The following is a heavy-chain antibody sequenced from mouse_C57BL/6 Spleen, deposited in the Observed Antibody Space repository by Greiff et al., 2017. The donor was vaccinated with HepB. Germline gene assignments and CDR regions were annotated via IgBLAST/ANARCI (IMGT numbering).Heavy chain of an antibody. J-gene: IGHJ4*01. CDR2: ISSGGDYI. Sequence: EVKVVDSGEGLVKPGGSLKLSCAASGFTFSSYAMSWVRQTPEKRLEWVAYISSGGDYIYYADTVKGRFTISRDNARNTLYLQMSSLKSEDTALYYCTRDRDDGYYGYAMDYWGQGTSVTVSS. CDR1: GFTFSSYA. CDR3: TRDRDDGYYGYAMDY. V-gene: IGHV5-9-1*02. D-gene: IGHD2-3*01.